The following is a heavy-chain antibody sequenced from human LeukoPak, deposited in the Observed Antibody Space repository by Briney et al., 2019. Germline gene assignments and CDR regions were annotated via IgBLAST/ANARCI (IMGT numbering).Heavy chain of an antibody. Sequence: GGSLRLSCAASGFTSSNYWMHWVRQAPGKGLVWVSRINSDGSSTSYADSVKGRFTISRDNAKNSLYLQMNSLRAEDTALYYCASTIFGGFDPWGQGTLVTVSS. J-gene: IGHJ5*02. CDR2: INSDGSST. V-gene: IGHV3-74*01. CDR3: ASTIFGGFDP. D-gene: IGHD3-3*01. CDR1: GFTSSNYW.